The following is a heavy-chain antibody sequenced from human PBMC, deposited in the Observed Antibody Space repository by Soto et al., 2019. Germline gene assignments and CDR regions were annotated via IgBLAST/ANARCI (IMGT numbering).Heavy chain of an antibody. J-gene: IGHJ6*03. D-gene: IGHD2-15*01. V-gene: IGHV3-48*01. CDR2: ISSSSSTI. CDR3: ARGGKVAATLLRGSYYYYYYMDV. Sequence: GGSLRLSCAASGFTFSSYSMNWVRQAPGKGLAWVSYISSSSSTIYYADSVKGRFTISRDNAKNSLYLQMNSLRAEDTAVYYCARGGKVAATLLRGSYYYYYYMDVWGKGTTVTVSS. CDR1: GFTFSSYS.